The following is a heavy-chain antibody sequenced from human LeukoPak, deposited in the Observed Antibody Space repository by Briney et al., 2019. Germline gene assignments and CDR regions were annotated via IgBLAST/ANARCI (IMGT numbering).Heavy chain of an antibody. J-gene: IGHJ3*02. D-gene: IGHD1-1*01. Sequence: GGSLRLSCAASGFTFSSYSMNWVRQAPGKGLEWVSSISSSSSYIYYADSVKGRFTISRDNAKNSLYLQMNSLRAEDTAGYYCARAGTAAAFDIWGQGTMVTVSS. CDR2: ISSSSSYI. CDR1: GFTFSSYS. CDR3: ARAGTAAAFDI. V-gene: IGHV3-21*01.